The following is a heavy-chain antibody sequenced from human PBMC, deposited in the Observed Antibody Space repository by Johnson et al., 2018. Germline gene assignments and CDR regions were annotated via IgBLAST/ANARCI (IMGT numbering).Heavy chain of an antibody. J-gene: IGHJ6*02. CDR2: ISWNSGSI. CDR3: AKDMVGVEATGEDYYDYGMDV. D-gene: IGHD1-26*01. CDR1: GFTFDDYA. Sequence: VQLVQSGGGLVQPGRSLRLSCAAYGFTFDDYAMHWVRQAPGKGLEWVSGISWNSGSIGYADSVKGRFTISRDNAKNSLYLQMNSLGAEDAALYYCAKDMVGVEATGEDYYDYGMDVWGQGTTVTVSS. V-gene: IGHV3-9*01.